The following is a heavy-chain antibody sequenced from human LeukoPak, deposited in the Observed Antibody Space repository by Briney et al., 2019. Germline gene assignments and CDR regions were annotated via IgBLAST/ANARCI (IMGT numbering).Heavy chain of an antibody. CDR3: AREIVVVPSAMGFDP. Sequence: ASVNVSCKASGSSFTTYYIHWVRQAPGQGLEWMELINPSGGSTSFAQKFQARLTMTRDTSTSTVYMELSGLSSEDTAVYYCAREIVVVPSAMGFDPWGQGTLVTISS. CDR2: INPSGGST. D-gene: IGHD2-2*01. CDR1: GSSFTTYY. V-gene: IGHV1-46*01. J-gene: IGHJ5*02.